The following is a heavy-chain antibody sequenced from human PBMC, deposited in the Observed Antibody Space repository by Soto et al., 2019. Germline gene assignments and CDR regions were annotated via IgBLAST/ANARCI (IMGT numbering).Heavy chain of an antibody. J-gene: IGHJ4*02. CDR3: AVYWFSVAGRFHFDY. Sequence: SETLSLTCTVSGGSINTYYWSWIRQPPGKGLEWIGYVDYSGNSDSSPSLKSRVTISIDTSKKQVSLKLNSVTAADTAVYYCAVYWFSVAGRFHFDYWGQGIPVTVSS. D-gene: IGHD6-19*01. CDR1: GGSINTYY. V-gene: IGHV4-59*01. CDR2: VDYSGNS.